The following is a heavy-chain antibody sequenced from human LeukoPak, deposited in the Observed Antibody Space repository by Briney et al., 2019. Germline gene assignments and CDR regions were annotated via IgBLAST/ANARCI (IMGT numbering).Heavy chain of an antibody. D-gene: IGHD3-10*01. CDR1: GGTFSRYA. V-gene: IGHV1-18*01. CDR2: ISAYNGNT. Sequence: ASVKVSCKASGGTFSRYAISWVRQAPGQGLEWMGWISAYNGNTNYAQKLQGRVTMTTDTSTSTAYMELRSLRSDDTAVYYCARGYYGSGRLGYWGQGTLVTVSS. CDR3: ARGYYGSGRLGY. J-gene: IGHJ4*02.